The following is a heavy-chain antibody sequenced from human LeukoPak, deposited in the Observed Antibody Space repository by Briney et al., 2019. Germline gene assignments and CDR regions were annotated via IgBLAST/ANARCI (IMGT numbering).Heavy chain of an antibody. V-gene: IGHV1-3*01. J-gene: IGHJ4*02. CDR2: INAYNGDT. CDR3: ARGSTSDWPLEY. D-gene: IGHD2-21*02. CDR1: GYIFINYA. Sequence: ASVKVFCKASGYIFINYAIHWVRQAPGQRLEWMGWINAYNGDTEYSQKFQGRVTIARDTSASIAYMELSTLRSEDTAVYYCARGSTSDWPLEYWGRGILVTVSS.